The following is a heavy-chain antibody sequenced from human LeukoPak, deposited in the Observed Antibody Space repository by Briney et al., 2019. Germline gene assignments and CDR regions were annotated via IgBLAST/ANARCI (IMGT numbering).Heavy chain of an antibody. D-gene: IGHD6-25*01. Sequence: ASVKVSCKVSGYTLTELSMRWVRQAPGKGLEWMGGFDPEDGETIYAQKFQGRVTMTEDTSTDTAYMELSSLRSEDTAVYYCATAGIRRSSGSGFDYWGQGTLVTVSS. V-gene: IGHV1-24*01. CDR1: GYTLTELS. CDR3: ATAGIRRSSGSGFDY. J-gene: IGHJ4*02. CDR2: FDPEDGET.